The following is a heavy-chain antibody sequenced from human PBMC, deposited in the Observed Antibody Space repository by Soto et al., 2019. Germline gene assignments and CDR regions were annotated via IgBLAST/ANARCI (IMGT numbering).Heavy chain of an antibody. V-gene: IGHV3-74*01. CDR2: LNSDGSSR. J-gene: IGHJ6*02. CDR3: ARGLKNYYGMDV. CDR1: GFTFSSYG. Sequence: PGGSLRLSCAPSGFTFSSYGMHWVRQAPGKGLVWVSRLNSDGSSRYYGDSMKGRVTISRDNAKNTVYLQMDSLRDEDSAVYYCARGLKNYYGMDVWGQGTTVTVSS.